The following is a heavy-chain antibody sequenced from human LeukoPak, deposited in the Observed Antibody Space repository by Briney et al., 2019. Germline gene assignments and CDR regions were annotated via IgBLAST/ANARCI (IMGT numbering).Heavy chain of an antibody. CDR1: GFTFSIYA. J-gene: IGHJ3*02. D-gene: IGHD3-16*01. V-gene: IGHV3-23*01. CDR3: ASRKGKGLGAFDI. Sequence: PGGSLRLSCAASGFTFSIYAMSWVRQAPGKGLEWVSAISGSGGSTYYADSVKGRFTISRDNSKNTLYLQMNSLRAEDTAVYYCASRKGKGLGAFDIWGQGTMVTVSS. CDR2: ISGSGGST.